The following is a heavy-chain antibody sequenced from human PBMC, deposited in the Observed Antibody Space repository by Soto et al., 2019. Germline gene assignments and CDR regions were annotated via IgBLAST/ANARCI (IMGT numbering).Heavy chain of an antibody. CDR2: IYYSGST. CDR3: ARHVANSRYYFDF. Sequence: SETLSLTCTVSGGSISSSSYYWGWIRQPPGKGLEWIGSIYYSGSTYYNPSLKSRVTISVDTSKNQFSLKLTSVTAAGTAVYYCARHVANSRYYFDFWGQGTLVTVSS. J-gene: IGHJ4*02. CDR1: GGSISSSSYY. D-gene: IGHD5-18*01. V-gene: IGHV4-39*01.